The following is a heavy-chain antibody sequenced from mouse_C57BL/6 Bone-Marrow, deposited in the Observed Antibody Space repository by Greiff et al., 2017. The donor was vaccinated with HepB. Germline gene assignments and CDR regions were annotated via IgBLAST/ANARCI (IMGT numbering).Heavy chain of an antibody. D-gene: IGHD1-1*01. V-gene: IGHV2-6*03. J-gene: IGHJ4*01. CDR2: IWSDGST. Sequence: VKLMESGPGLVAPSQSLSITCTVSGFSLTSYGVHWVRQPPGKGLEWLVVIWSDGSTTYNSALKSRLSISKDNSKSQVFLKMNSLQTDDTAMYYCARTTVVAGAMDYWGQGTSVTVSS. CDR1: GFSLTSYG. CDR3: ARTTVVAGAMDY.